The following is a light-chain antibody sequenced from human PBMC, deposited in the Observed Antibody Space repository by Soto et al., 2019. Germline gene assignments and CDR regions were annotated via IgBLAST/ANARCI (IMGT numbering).Light chain of an antibody. J-gene: IGKJ4*01. Sequence: DIQMTQSPSTLSASVGDRVTITCRASQTLSSWLAWYQQKPGKAPKLLIYDVSSLESGVPSRFSRSGSGTQYPLPLPCLLTEDFATYHCQPYNSDWHTFGGRTKV. CDR3: QPYNSDWHT. V-gene: IGKV1-5*01. CDR1: QTLSSW. CDR2: DVS.